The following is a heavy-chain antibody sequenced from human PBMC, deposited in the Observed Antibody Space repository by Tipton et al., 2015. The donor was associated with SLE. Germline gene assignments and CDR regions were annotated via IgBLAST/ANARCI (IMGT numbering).Heavy chain of an antibody. CDR3: ARDPSGPSYYYYYMDV. Sequence: GSLRLSCAASGFNFRDYAMNWVRQAPGKGLEWVSSISQSADKTHYAASVKGRFTISSDNSKNKLYLQLNSLRAEDTAVYYCARDPSGPSYYYYYMDVWGKGTMVTVSS. V-gene: IGHV3-23*01. D-gene: IGHD3-3*01. J-gene: IGHJ6*03. CDR1: GFNFRDYA. CDR2: ISQSADKT.